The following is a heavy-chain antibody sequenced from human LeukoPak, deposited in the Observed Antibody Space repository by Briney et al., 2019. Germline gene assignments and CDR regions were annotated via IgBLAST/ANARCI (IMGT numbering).Heavy chain of an antibody. Sequence: SSETLSLTCTVSGGSISSSSYYWGWIRQPPGKGLEWIGSIYYSGSTYYNPSLKSRVTISVDKSKNQFSLKLSSVTAADTAVYYCAREVRDSGYDWNFDYWGQGTLVTVSS. J-gene: IGHJ4*02. D-gene: IGHD5-12*01. V-gene: IGHV4-39*07. CDR3: AREVRDSGYDWNFDY. CDR2: IYYSGST. CDR1: GGSISSSSYY.